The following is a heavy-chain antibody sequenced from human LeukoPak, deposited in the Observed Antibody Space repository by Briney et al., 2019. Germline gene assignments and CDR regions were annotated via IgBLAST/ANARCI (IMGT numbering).Heavy chain of an antibody. V-gene: IGHV3-23*01. CDR1: GFTFSSYA. D-gene: IGHD3-16*01. CDR2: INDNGAGT. CDR3: AKGLRTGVGPYMGYHYYMDV. J-gene: IGHJ6*03. Sequence: GRSLRLSCAASGFTFSSYAMSWVRQAPGKGLKWVSTINDNGAGTYYADSVKGRFTISRDNSYNTVSLQMNSLRDEDTGVYYCAKGLRTGVGPYMGYHYYMDVWGKGATVTVSS.